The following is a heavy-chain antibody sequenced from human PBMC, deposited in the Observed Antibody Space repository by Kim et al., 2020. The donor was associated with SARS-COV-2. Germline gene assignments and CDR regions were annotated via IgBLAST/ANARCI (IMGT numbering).Heavy chain of an antibody. CDR1: GGSISTY. V-gene: IGHV4-59*08. CDR2: IHHTGRT. Sequence: SETLSLTCSVSGGSISTYWGWFRQPPGKGLEWVGYIHHTGRTNYNPSLKSRVTISVDTSKNQFSLKLTSVSAADTAVYYCARHKAVTGGDAFDIWGPGT. CDR3: ARHKAVTGGDAFDI. J-gene: IGHJ3*02. D-gene: IGHD6-19*01.